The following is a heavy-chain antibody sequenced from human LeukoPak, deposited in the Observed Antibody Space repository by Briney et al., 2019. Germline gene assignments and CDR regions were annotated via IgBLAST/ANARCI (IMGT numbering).Heavy chain of an antibody. CDR1: GFTFSDYY. CDR3: AKNGEVLSWFDP. V-gene: IGHV3-11*03. J-gene: IGHJ5*02. D-gene: IGHD3-10*01. CDR2: ISVSGSYT. Sequence: GGSLRLSCAASGFTFSDYYMSWIRQAPGKGLEWISYISVSGSYTNYADSVKGRFTISRDNAKNSLYLQMNSLRAEDTAVYSCAKNGEVLSWFDPWGQGTLVTVSS.